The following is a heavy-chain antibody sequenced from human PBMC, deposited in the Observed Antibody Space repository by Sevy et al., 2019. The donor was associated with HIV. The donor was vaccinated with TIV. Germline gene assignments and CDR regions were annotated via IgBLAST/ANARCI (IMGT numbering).Heavy chain of an antibody. V-gene: IGHV2-5*01. CDR2: IYWNDDK. CDR1: GFSLSTSGVG. D-gene: IGHD3-22*01. J-gene: IGHJ4*02. CDR3: AHSPFDYYYDSSGYYSGLRSFEFDY. Sequence: SGPTLVKPTQTLTLTCTFSGFSLSTSGVGVGWIRQPPGKALEWLALIYWNDDKRYSPSLKSRLTITKDTSKNQVVLTMTNMDPVDTATYYCAHSPFDYYYDSSGYYSGLRSFEFDYWGQGTLVTVSS.